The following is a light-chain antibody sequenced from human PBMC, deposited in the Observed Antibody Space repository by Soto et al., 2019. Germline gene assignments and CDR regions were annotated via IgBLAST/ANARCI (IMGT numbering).Light chain of an antibody. CDR1: SSDVGGYNY. V-gene: IGLV2-11*01. CDR3: CSYAGSYSYV. Sequence: QSVLTQPRSVSGSPGQSVAISCTGTSSDVGGYNYVSWYQQHTGKAPKLMIYDVTKRPSGVPDRFSASKSGNTASLTISGLQADDEADYYCCSYAGSYSYVFGTGTKVTVL. CDR2: DVT. J-gene: IGLJ1*01.